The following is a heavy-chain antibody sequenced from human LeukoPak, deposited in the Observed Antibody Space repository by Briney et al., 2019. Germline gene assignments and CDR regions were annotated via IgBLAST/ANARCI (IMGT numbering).Heavy chain of an antibody. J-gene: IGHJ6*02. V-gene: IGHV4-30-4*08. CDR1: GGSISSGDYY. Sequence: SQTLSLTCTVSGGSISSGDYYWGWIRQPPGRGLEWIAYIYYSGSTYYNPSLKRRVTISVETAKNQFSLKLSSVTAADTAVYYCARDNPRGDFWTNYYYGMDVWGQGTTVTVSS. CDR2: IYYSGST. CDR3: ARDNPRGDFWTNYYYGMDV. D-gene: IGHD3-3*01.